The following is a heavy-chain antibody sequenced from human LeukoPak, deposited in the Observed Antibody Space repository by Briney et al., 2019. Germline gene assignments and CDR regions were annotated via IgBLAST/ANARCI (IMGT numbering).Heavy chain of an antibody. CDR1: GGSFSGYY. J-gene: IGHJ2*01. V-gene: IGHV4-34*01. D-gene: IGHD6-19*01. Sequence: SETLSLTCAVYGGSFSGYYWSWIRQPPGKGLEWIGEINHSGSTNYNPSLKSRLTMSVDMSMRQFSLKLSSVTAADTAVYYCARERWLAKGGRYFDPWGRDTLVTVSS. CDR2: INHSGST. CDR3: ARERWLAKGGRYFDP.